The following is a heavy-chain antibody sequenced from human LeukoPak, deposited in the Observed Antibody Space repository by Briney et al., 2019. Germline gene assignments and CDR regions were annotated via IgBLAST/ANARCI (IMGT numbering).Heavy chain of an antibody. CDR2: INHSGST. V-gene: IGHV4-34*01. Sequence: SETLPLTCAVYGGSFSGYYWSWIRQPPGKGLEWIGEINHSGSTNYNPSLKSRVTISVDTSKNQFSLKLSSVTAADTAVYYCARESSVYYGSGSRPYYFDYWGQGTLVTVSS. J-gene: IGHJ4*02. D-gene: IGHD3-10*01. CDR3: ARESSVYYGSGSRPYYFDY. CDR1: GGSFSGYY.